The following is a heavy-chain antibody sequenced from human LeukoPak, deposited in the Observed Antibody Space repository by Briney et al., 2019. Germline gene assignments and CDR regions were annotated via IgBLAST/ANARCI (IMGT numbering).Heavy chain of an antibody. CDR2: VYYSGST. J-gene: IGHJ4*02. CDR3: ARAYYYDSSGYYLGLDY. Sequence: SETLSLTCTVSSGSVSTSSYYWGWIRQPPGKGLEWIGSVYYSGSTYYNPSLKSRVTISVDTSKNQFSLKLSSVTAADTAVYYCARAYYYDSSGYYLGLDYWGQGTLVTVSS. V-gene: IGHV4-39*07. CDR1: SGSVSTSSYY. D-gene: IGHD3-22*01.